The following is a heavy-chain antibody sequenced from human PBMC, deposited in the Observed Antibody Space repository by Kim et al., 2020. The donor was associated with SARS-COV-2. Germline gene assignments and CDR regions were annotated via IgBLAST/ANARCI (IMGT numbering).Heavy chain of an antibody. Sequence: AQKYRGRVTMTEDTSTDTAYMELSGLRSEDTAVYYCATAAVAGTLSWFDPWGQGTLVTVSS. D-gene: IGHD6-19*01. V-gene: IGHV1-24*01. J-gene: IGHJ5*02. CDR3: ATAAVAGTLSWFDP.